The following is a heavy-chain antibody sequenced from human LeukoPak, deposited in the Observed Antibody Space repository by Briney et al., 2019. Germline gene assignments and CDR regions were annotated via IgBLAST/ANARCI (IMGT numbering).Heavy chain of an antibody. CDR2: ISGSGGST. Sequence: GGSLRLSCAASGFTFSSYGMSWVRQAPGKGLEWVSAISGSGGSTYYADSVKGRFTISRDNSKNTLYLQMNSLRAEDTAVYYCARGGSYLSAFDIWGQGTMVTVSS. D-gene: IGHD1-26*01. CDR1: GFTFSSYG. CDR3: ARGGSYLSAFDI. J-gene: IGHJ3*02. V-gene: IGHV3-23*01.